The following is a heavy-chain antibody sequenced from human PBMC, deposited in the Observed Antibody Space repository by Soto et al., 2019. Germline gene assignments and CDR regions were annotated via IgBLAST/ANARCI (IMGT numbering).Heavy chain of an antibody. D-gene: IGHD3-10*01. CDR1: GYTFTSYA. J-gene: IGHJ4*02. V-gene: IGHV1-3*01. CDR2: INAGNGNT. Sequence: GASVKVSCKASGYTFTSYAMHWVRQAPGRRLEWMGWINAGNGNTKYSQKFQGRVTITRDTSASTAYMELSSLRSEDTAVYYCAYTSSGSYDGYFDYWGQGTLVTVSS. CDR3: AYTSSGSYDGYFDY.